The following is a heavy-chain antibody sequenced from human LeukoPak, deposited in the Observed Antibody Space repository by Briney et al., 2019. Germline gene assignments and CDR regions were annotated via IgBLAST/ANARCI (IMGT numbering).Heavy chain of an antibody. V-gene: IGHV3-15*01. J-gene: IGHJ4*02. CDR1: GXTFSNAW. CDR3: TTDMDYDILTGYPTLGY. D-gene: IGHD3-9*01. Sequence: RGSLRLSCAASGXTFSNAWVSWVRQAPGKGLEWVGRIKSKTDGGTTDYAAPVKGRFTISRDDSKNTLYLQMNSLKTEDTAVYYCTTDMDYDILTGYPTLGYWGQGTLVTVSS. CDR2: IKSKTDGGTT.